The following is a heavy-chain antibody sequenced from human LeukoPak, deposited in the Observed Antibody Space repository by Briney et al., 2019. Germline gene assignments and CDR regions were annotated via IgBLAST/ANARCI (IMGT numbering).Heavy chain of an antibody. J-gene: IGHJ6*02. V-gene: IGHV1-46*01. CDR3: ARAGSSIAAPNYYYYGMDV. CDR2: INPSGGST. CDR1: GYTFTSYY. Sequence: ASVKVSCKASGYTFTSYYMHWVRQAPGQGLEWMGIINPSGGSTSYAQKFQGRVTMTRDTSTSTVYMELSSLRSEDTAVYYCARAGSSIAAPNYYYYGMDVWGQGTTVTVSS. D-gene: IGHD6-6*01.